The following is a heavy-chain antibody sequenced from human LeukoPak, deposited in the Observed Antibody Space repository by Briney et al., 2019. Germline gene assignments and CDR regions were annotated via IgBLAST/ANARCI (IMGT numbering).Heavy chain of an antibody. CDR2: FYPGDSNT. D-gene: IGHD3-22*01. V-gene: IGHV5-51*01. CDR3: ARFAYGSDYFPGHY. Sequence: GASLKISCKASAYIFSNYWIGWVRQMPGKSLEWMRIFYPGDSNTRYSASLQGQVTISVDKSISTAYLQWSSLKASDTAMYYCARFAYGSDYFPGHYWGQGTLVTVSS. CDR1: AYIFSNYW. J-gene: IGHJ4*02.